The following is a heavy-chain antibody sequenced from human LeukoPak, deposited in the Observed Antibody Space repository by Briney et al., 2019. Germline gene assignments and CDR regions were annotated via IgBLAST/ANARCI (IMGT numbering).Heavy chain of an antibody. CDR3: ARASQRIQLWLPGK. D-gene: IGHD5-18*01. CDR2: INHSGST. CDR1: GGSFSGYY. Sequence: PSETLSLTCAVYGGSFSGYYWSWIRQPPGKGLEWIGEINHSGSTNYNPSLKSRVTMTRDTSTSTVYMELSSLRSEDTAVYYCARASQRIQLWLPGKWGQGTLVTVSS. J-gene: IGHJ4*02. V-gene: IGHV4-34*10.